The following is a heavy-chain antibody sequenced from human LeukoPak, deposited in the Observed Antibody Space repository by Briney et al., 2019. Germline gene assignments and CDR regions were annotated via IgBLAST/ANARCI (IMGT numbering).Heavy chain of an antibody. J-gene: IGHJ4*02. CDR3: ARDLSSSGFRIDY. CDR1: GFTFSSYA. Sequence: PGGSLRLSCVASGFTFSSYAMTWVRQAPGKALEWVSRISGSGGSTYYADYVKGRFTISRDNSRNTLYLQMNSLRAGDTAVYYCARDLSSSGFRIDYWGQGTLVTVSS. CDR2: ISGSGGST. V-gene: IGHV3-23*01. D-gene: IGHD6-19*01.